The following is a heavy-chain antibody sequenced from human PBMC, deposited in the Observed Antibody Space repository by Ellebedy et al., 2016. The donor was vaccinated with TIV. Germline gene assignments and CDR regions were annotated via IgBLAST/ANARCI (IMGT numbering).Heavy chain of an antibody. D-gene: IGHD3-10*01. Sequence: GESLKISXAASGFTFSSYAMHWVRQAPGKGLEWVAVISYDGSNKYYADSVKGRFTISRDNSKNTLYLQMNSLRAEDTAVYYCARGFPELWFGELPPTNWFDPWGQGTLVTVSS. V-gene: IGHV3-30-3*01. J-gene: IGHJ5*02. CDR1: GFTFSSYA. CDR3: ARGFPELWFGELPPTNWFDP. CDR2: ISYDGSNK.